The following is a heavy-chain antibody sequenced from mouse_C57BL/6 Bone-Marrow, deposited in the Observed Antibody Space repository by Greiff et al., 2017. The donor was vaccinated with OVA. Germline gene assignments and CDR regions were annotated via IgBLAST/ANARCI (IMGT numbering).Heavy chain of an antibody. CDR1: GFSFNTYA. J-gene: IGHJ3*01. CDR2: IRSKSNNYAT. V-gene: IGHV10-1*01. Sequence: EVKLVESGGGLVQPKGSLKLSCAASGFSFNTYAMNWVRQAPGKGLEWVARIRSKSNNYATYYADSVKDRFTISRDDSESMLYLQMNNLKTEDTAMYYSVAGGWRFAYWGQGTLVTVSA. CDR3: VAGGWRFAY.